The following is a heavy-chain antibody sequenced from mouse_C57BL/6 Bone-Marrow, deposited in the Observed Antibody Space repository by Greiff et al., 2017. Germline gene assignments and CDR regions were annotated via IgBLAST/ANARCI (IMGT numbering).Heavy chain of an antibody. CDR3: ARTDWDDGWFAY. V-gene: IGHV1-81*01. Sequence: VKLVESGAELARPGASVKLSCKASGYTFTSYGISWVKQRTGQGLEWIGEIYPRSGNTYYNEKFKGKATLTADKSSSTAYMELRSLTSEDSAVYFCARTDWDDGWFAYWGQGTLVTVSA. D-gene: IGHD4-1*01. CDR2: IYPRSGNT. J-gene: IGHJ3*01. CDR1: GYTFTSYG.